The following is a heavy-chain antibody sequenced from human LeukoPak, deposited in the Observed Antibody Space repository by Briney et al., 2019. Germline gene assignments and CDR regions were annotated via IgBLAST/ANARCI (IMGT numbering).Heavy chain of an antibody. V-gene: IGHV3-48*04. J-gene: IGHJ4*02. CDR3: ARDKVNSSAPSYYFDY. Sequence: GGSLRLSCAASGFTFSSYSMNWVRQAPGKGLEWVSYISSSSSTIYYADSVKGRFTISRDNAKNSLYLQMNSLRAEDTAVYYCARDKVNSSAPSYYFDYWGQGTLVTVSS. CDR2: ISSSSSTI. D-gene: IGHD6-6*01. CDR1: GFTFSSYS.